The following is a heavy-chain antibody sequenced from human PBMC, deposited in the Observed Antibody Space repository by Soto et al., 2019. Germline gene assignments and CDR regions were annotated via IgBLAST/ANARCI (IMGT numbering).Heavy chain of an antibody. J-gene: IGHJ4*02. Sequence: GASVKVSCKASGYTFTSYYMHWVLQAPGQGLEWMGIINPSGGSTSYAQKFQGRVTMTRDTSTSTVYMELSSLRSEDTAVYYCARTSGIAAAGLYYFDYWGQGTLVTVSS. CDR1: GYTFTSYY. V-gene: IGHV1-46*01. D-gene: IGHD6-13*01. CDR3: ARTSGIAAAGLYYFDY. CDR2: INPSGGST.